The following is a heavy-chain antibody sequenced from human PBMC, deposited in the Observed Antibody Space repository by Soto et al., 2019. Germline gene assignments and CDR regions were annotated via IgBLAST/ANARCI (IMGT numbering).Heavy chain of an antibody. CDR3: ARGSWDDVSGHYYMDV. Sequence: PSETLSLTCTVSGGSISSGGYYWSWIRQHPGRGLEWIGYIYYSGSTYYNPSLKSRITVSPDTSKNQFSLQLTSVTPEDTAVYYCARGSWDDVSGHYYMDVWDKGTTVTVSS. V-gene: IGHV4-31*03. CDR2: IYYSGST. J-gene: IGHJ6*03. CDR1: GGSISSGGYY. D-gene: IGHD1-1*01.